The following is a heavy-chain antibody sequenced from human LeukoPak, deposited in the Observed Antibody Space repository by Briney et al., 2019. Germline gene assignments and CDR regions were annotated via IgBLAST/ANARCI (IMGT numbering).Heavy chain of an antibody. CDR3: ASDRYDFWSGYYSDY. J-gene: IGHJ4*02. CDR2: IYYSGST. D-gene: IGHD3-3*01. Sequence: SETLSLTCTVSGGSISSYYWSWIRQPPGKGLEWIGYIYYSGSTNYNPSLKSRVTISVDTSKNQFSLKLSSVTAADTAVYYCASDRYDFWSGYYSDYWGQGTLVTVSS. V-gene: IGHV4-59*01. CDR1: GGSISSYY.